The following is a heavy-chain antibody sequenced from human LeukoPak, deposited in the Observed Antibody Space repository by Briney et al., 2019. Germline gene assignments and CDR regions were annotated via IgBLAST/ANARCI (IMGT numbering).Heavy chain of an antibody. CDR3: ARGLGLIAVAGFFDY. J-gene: IGHJ4*02. V-gene: IGHV4-34*01. CDR2: INHSGST. Sequence: SETLSLTCAVSGGSFNDYYWNWIRQSPGKGLEWIGEINHSGSTNYNLSLKSRVTISVDTSQNQFSLKLSSVTAADTAVYYCARGLGLIAVAGFFDYWGQGTLVTVSS. CDR1: GGSFNDYY. D-gene: IGHD6-19*01.